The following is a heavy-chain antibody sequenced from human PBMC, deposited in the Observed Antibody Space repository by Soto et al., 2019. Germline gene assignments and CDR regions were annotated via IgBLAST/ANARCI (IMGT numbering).Heavy chain of an antibody. CDR3: ARASIVVVPAAMDV. CDR2: ISYDGSNK. D-gene: IGHD2-2*01. CDR1: GFTFSSYA. V-gene: IGHV3-30-3*01. Sequence: GGSLRLSCAASGFTFSSYAMHWVRQAPGKGLEWVAVISYDGSNKYYADSVKGRFTISRDNSKNTLYLQMNSLRAEDTAVYYCARASIVVVPAAMDVWGQGTTVTVSS. J-gene: IGHJ6*02.